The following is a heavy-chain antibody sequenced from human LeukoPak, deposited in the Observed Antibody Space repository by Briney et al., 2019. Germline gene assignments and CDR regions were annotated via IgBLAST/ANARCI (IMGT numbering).Heavy chain of an antibody. CDR2: INHSGST. CDR3: ARGVRWSGGMDV. D-gene: IGHD4-23*01. Sequence: GSLRLSCAASGFTFSSFNMNWVRQAPGKGLEWIGEINHSGSTNYNPSLKSRVTISVDTSKNQFSLKLSSVTAADTAVYYCARGVRWSGGMDVWGQGTTVTVSS. J-gene: IGHJ6*02. V-gene: IGHV4-34*01. CDR1: GFTFSSFN.